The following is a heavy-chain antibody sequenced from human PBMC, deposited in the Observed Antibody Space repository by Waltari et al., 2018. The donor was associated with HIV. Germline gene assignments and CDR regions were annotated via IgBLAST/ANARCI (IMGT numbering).Heavy chain of an antibody. J-gene: IGHJ3*02. V-gene: IGHV3-33*06. D-gene: IGHD3-16*01. CDR1: GFTFSSYG. CDR3: VKERGPFNGFAI. Sequence: QVYLMESGGGVVQPGGSLKLSCAASGFTFSSYGMHWVRQAPGKGLEWVAVIWSDGYNKFYADSVRGRFTFSRDNSKYTLSLQMNSLRAEDTALYYCVKERGPFNGFAIWGQGTMVTVSS. CDR2: IWSDGYNK.